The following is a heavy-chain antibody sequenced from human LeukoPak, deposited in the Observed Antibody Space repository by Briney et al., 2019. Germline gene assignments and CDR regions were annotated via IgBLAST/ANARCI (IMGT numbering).Heavy chain of an antibody. V-gene: IGHV1-69*04. Sequence: SVKVSCKASGGTFSSYAISWVRQAPGQGLEWMGRIIPILGIANYAQKFQGRVTITADKSTSTAYMELSSLRSEDTAVYYCARDRAAAGTLRSYGMDVWGQGTTVTVSS. J-gene: IGHJ6*02. D-gene: IGHD6-13*01. CDR3: ARDRAAAGTLRSYGMDV. CDR2: IIPILGIA. CDR1: GGTFSSYA.